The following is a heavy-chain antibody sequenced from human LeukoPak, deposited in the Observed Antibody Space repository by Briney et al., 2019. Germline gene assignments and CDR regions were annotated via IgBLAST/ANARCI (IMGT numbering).Heavy chain of an antibody. D-gene: IGHD3-3*01. J-gene: IGHJ6*02. CDR2: ISYRGKA. V-gene: IGHV4-59*12. Sequence: PSETLSLTCTVSGGSISNFYWSWIRQSPGKGLEWIGYISYRGKAYYSPSLKSRVTISLDTSTHAFSLKVSSVTAADTAVYYCARDKATDIWSGSYGSNGSYLYYYGMDVWGRGTPVTVS. CDR1: GGSISNFY. CDR3: ARDKATDIWSGSYGSNGSYLYYYGMDV.